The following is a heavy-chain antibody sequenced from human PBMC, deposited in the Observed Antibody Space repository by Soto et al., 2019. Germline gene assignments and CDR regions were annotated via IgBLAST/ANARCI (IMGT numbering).Heavy chain of an antibody. J-gene: IGHJ4*02. CDR1: GYTLTIYD. Sequence: GASVKVSCKDSGYTLTIYDINWVRQATGQGLEWMGWMNPNSGNTGYAQKFQGRVTMTRNTSISTAYMELSSLRSEDTAVYYCAREGTIRGDDYWGQGTLVTSPQ. D-gene: IGHD2-2*02. CDR3: AREGTIRGDDY. V-gene: IGHV1-8*01. CDR2: MNPNSGNT.